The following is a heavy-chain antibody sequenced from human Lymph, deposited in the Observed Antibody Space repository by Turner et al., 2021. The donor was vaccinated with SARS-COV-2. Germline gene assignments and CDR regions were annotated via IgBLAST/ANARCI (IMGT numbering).Heavy chain of an antibody. J-gene: IGHJ6*02. D-gene: IGHD2-15*01. CDR1: GFTFSSYS. V-gene: IGHV3-48*02. Sequence: EVQLVVSAGGLVQPWASLRYSWSASGFTFSSYSMNWDRQAPGKGLEWDSYISISSSTIYYAYAVKGRFTISRDNAKTSLYLQMDRLRDEDTAMYYCARDRGGYGAYYYGMDVWGQGTTVTVSS. CDR2: ISISSSTI. CDR3: ARDRGGYGAYYYGMDV.